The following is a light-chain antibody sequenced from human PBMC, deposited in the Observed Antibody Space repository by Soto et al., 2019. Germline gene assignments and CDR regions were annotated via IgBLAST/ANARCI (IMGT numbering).Light chain of an antibody. CDR1: SSNIGAGYD. Sequence: QLVLTQPPSVSGAPGQRVTISCTGSSSNIGAGYDVYWYQQLPGTAPKLLIYGNSNRPSGVPDRFSGSKSGTSASLAITGLQAEDEAEYYCQSYDSSLSGSVVFGGGTKLTVL. V-gene: IGLV1-40*01. J-gene: IGLJ2*01. CDR2: GNS. CDR3: QSYDSSLSGSVV.